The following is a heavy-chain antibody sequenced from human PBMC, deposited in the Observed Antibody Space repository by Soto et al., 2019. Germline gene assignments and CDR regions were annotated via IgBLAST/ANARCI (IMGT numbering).Heavy chain of an antibody. CDR1: GFTFSNAW. D-gene: IGHD1-20*01. Sequence: PGGSLRLSCAASGFTFSNAWMNWVRQAPGKGLEWVGRIKSKTDGGTTDYAAPVKGRFTISRDDSKNTLYLQMNSLKTEDTAVYYCTTGINQRGSPYYYYYGMDVWGQGTKVTVSS. J-gene: IGHJ6*02. CDR2: IKSKTDGGTT. V-gene: IGHV3-15*07. CDR3: TTGINQRGSPYYYYYGMDV.